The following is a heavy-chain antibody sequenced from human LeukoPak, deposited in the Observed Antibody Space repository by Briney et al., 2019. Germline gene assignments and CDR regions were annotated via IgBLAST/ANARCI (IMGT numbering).Heavy chain of an antibody. V-gene: IGHV3-30*04. D-gene: IGHD6-19*01. CDR3: ARVQGGGYRTADY. Sequence: PGGSLRLSCAACGFTFNNYLMHWVRQAPGKGLDWVAVIVEDGTNQYYADSVKGRFTISRDNSKNTLFLQMNSLRSEDTAMYYCARVQGGGYRTADYWGQGTLVTVSS. CDR1: GFTFNNYL. J-gene: IGHJ4*02. CDR2: IVEDGTNQ.